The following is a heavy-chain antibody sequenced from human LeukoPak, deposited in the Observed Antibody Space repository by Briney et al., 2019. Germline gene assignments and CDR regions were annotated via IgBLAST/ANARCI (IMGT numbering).Heavy chain of an antibody. CDR3: ARDSTLEQWLVGGWFDP. Sequence: SETLSLTCTVSGGSISSYYWSWIRQPAGKGLEWIGRIYTSGSTNYNPSLKSRVTMSVATSKNQFSLKLSSVTAADTAVYYCARDSTLEQWLVGGWFDPWGQGTLVTVSS. J-gene: IGHJ5*02. V-gene: IGHV4-4*07. CDR2: IYTSGST. CDR1: GGSISSYY. D-gene: IGHD6-19*01.